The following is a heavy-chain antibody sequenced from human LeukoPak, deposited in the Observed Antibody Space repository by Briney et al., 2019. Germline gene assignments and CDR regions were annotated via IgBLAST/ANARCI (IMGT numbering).Heavy chain of an antibody. CDR2: IYYTGST. CDR1: GDSISSYY. CDR3: ARDGGYYYDSSGYYSGEGDFQH. D-gene: IGHD3-22*01. V-gene: IGHV4-59*01. Sequence: SETLSLTCIVSGDSISSYYWSWIRQPPGKGLEWIGYIYYTGSTNYNPSLKSRITISVDTSKNQFSLKLSSVTAADTAVYYCARDGGYYYDSSGYYSGEGDFQHWGQGTLVTVSS. J-gene: IGHJ1*01.